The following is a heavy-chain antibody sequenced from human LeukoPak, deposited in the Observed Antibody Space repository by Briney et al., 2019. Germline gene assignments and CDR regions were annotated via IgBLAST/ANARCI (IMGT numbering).Heavy chain of an antibody. Sequence: ASVKVSCKASGYTFTGYYMHWVRQAPGQGLEWMGWINPNSGGTNYAQKFQGRVTMTRDTSISTAYMELSRLRSDDTAVYYCARGIAGVNSRKYYFDYWGQGTLVTVSS. CDR2: INPNSGGT. D-gene: IGHD1-14*01. J-gene: IGHJ4*02. CDR3: ARGIAGVNSRKYYFDY. CDR1: GYTFTGYY. V-gene: IGHV1-2*02.